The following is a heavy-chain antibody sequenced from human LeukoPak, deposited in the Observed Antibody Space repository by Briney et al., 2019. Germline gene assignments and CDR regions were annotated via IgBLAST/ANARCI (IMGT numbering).Heavy chain of an antibody. J-gene: IGHJ2*01. D-gene: IGHD2-21*01. CDR2: INQDGSET. Sequence: PGGSLRLSYAASGFTFSSYWMSWVRQAPGKGLEWVANINQDGSETYYVDSLRGRFTISRDNAKNSLYLQIDGLRAEDTAVYYCALAFGLTFFDIPSPWYFARWGRGNLVTVSS. CDR3: ALAFGLTFFDIPSPWYFAR. V-gene: IGHV3-7*01. CDR1: GFTFSSYW.